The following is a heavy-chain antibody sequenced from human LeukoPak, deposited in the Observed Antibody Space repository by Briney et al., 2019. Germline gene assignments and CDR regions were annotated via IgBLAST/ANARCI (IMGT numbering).Heavy chain of an antibody. Sequence: ASVKVSCKASGYTFTGYYMHWVRQAPGQGLEWMGWINPNSGGTNYAQKFQGGVTMTRDTSISTAYMELSRLRSDDTAVYYCASDYYYYYGMDVWGQGTTVTVSS. CDR2: INPNSGGT. CDR1: GYTFTGYY. V-gene: IGHV1-2*02. J-gene: IGHJ6*02. CDR3: ASDYYYYYGMDV.